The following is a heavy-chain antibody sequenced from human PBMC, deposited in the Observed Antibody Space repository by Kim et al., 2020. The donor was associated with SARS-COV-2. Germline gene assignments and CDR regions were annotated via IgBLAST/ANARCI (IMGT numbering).Heavy chain of an antibody. V-gene: IGHV3-23*01. CDR2: ISGSGGST. CDR3: AKDLVVLRFLEWPEGNWFDP. D-gene: IGHD3-3*01. Sequence: GGSLRLSCAASGFTFSSYAMSWVRQAPGKGLEWVSAISGSGGSTYYADSVKGRFTISRDNSKNTLYLQMNSLRAEDTAVYYCAKDLVVLRFLEWPEGNWFDPWGQGTLVTVSS. CDR1: GFTFSSYA. J-gene: IGHJ5*02.